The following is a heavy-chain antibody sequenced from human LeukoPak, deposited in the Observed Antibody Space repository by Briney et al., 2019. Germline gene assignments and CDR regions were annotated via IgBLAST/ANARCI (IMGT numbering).Heavy chain of an antibody. D-gene: IGHD5-18*01. CDR1: GFTPSIYE. J-gene: IGHJ4*02. V-gene: IGHV3-48*03. Sequence: GSLRLSCAAAGFTPSIYEMKWVRHAPERGLGWVSYISIVGGTIYYADSVKGRLTIYRDNDKNSLHLQMNSLRAEHTPLYHCARDRDTAIGWGQGTLVTVSS. CDR3: ARDRDTAIG. CDR2: ISIVGGTI.